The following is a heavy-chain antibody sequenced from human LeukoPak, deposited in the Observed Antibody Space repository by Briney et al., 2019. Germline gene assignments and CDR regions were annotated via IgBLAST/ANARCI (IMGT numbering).Heavy chain of an antibody. CDR1: GGSISSYY. CDR3: ATVDYDSSGYSDY. J-gene: IGHJ4*02. V-gene: IGHV4-59*08. CDR2: IYYSGST. D-gene: IGHD3-22*01. Sequence: SETLSLTRTVSGGSISSYYWSWIRQPPGKGLEWIGYIYYSGSTNYNPSLKSRVTISVDTSKNQFSLKLSSVTAADTAVYYCATVDYDSSGYSDYWGQGTLVTVSS.